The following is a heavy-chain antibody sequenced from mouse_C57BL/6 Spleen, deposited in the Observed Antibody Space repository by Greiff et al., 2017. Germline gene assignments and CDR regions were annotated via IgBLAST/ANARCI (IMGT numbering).Heavy chain of an antibody. D-gene: IGHD1-1*01. J-gene: IGHJ2*01. Sequence: VQLQQPGAELVKPGASVKLSCKASGYTFTSYWMHWVKQRPGQGLEWIGMIHPNSGSTNYNEKFKSKATLTVDKSSSTAYMQLSSLTSEDSAVYYCARWGTTVVRDYWGQGTTLTVSS. CDR1: GYTFTSYW. V-gene: IGHV1-64*01. CDR3: ARWGTTVVRDY. CDR2: IHPNSGST.